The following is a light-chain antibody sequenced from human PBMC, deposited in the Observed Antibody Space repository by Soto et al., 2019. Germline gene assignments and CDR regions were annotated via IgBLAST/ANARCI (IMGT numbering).Light chain of an antibody. J-gene: IGKJ2*01. Sequence: EIVLTQSPATLSLSPGGRATLSCRASQSVSSNLAWYQQKPGQAPRLLIYDASNRATGIPARFSGSGSGTDFTLTISSLEPEDFAVYYCQQRSNWSMYTFGQATKLEIK. V-gene: IGKV3-11*01. CDR1: QSVSSN. CDR2: DAS. CDR3: QQRSNWSMYT.